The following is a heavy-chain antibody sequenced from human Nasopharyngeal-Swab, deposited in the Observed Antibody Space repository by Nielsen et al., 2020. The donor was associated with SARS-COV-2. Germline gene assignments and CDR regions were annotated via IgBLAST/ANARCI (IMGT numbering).Heavy chain of an antibody. J-gene: IGHJ3*02. Sequence: SETLSLTCTVSGGSISSGGYYWSWIRQHPGKGLEWIGYIYYSGSTYYNPSLKSRVTISVDTSQNQFSLKLSSVTAADTAVYYCARDRAGVTIFGVVILDAFDIWGQGTMVTVSS. D-gene: IGHD3-3*01. CDR3: ARDRAGVTIFGVVILDAFDI. CDR1: GGSISSGGYY. V-gene: IGHV4-31*03. CDR2: IYYSGST.